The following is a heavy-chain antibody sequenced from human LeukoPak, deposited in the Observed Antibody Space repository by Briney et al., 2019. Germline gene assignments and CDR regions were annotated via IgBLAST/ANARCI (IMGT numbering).Heavy chain of an antibody. D-gene: IGHD3-10*01. Sequence: PGGSLRLSCTAAGFTFGDYAMSWVRQAPGKGLEWVGFIRSKAYGGTTEYSASVKGRFTISRDDSKSIAYLQMNSLKTEDTAVYYCTRVYYGSGSYQYYFDYWGQGNLVTVSS. CDR2: IRSKAYGGTT. J-gene: IGHJ4*02. CDR1: GFTFGDYA. CDR3: TRVYYGSGSYQYYFDY. V-gene: IGHV3-49*04.